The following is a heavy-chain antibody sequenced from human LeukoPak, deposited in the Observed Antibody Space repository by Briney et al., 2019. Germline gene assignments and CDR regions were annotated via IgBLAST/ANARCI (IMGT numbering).Heavy chain of an antibody. CDR3: ARELAAMVSGIYYFDY. CDR2: IIPIFGTA. V-gene: IGHV1-69*13. D-gene: IGHD5-18*01. Sequence: SVKVSCKASGGTFSSYAISWVRQAPGQGIEWMGGIIPIFGTANYAQKFQGRVTITADESTSTAYMELSSLRSEDTAVYYCARELAAMVSGIYYFDYWGQGTLVTVSS. CDR1: GGTFSSYA. J-gene: IGHJ4*02.